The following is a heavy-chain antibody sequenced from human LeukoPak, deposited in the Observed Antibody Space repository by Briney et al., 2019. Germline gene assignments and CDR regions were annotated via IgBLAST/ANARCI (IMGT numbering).Heavy chain of an antibody. CDR2: ISGSGGST. Sequence: GGSLRLSCAASGFTFSSYAMSWVRQAPGKGLEWVSAISGSGGSTYYADSVKGRFTVSRDNSKNTLYLQMNSLRAEDTAVYYCAKTLYDSSGYRDYYGMDVWGQGTTVTVSS. CDR1: GFTFSSYA. CDR3: AKTLYDSSGYRDYYGMDV. V-gene: IGHV3-23*01. J-gene: IGHJ6*02. D-gene: IGHD3-22*01.